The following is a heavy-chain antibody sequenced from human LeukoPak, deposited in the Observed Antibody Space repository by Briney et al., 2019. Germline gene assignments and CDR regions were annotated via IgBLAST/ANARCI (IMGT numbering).Heavy chain of an antibody. CDR3: ARGKAGDYDYVWGSHRPTPYYYMDV. CDR1: GYTFTSYG. V-gene: IGHV1-18*01. Sequence: EASVKVSCKASGYTFTSYGISWVRQAPGQGLEWMGWISAYNGNTSYAQKLQGRVTMTTDTSTSTAYMELRSLRSDDTAVYYCARGKAGDYDYVWGSHRPTPYYYMDVWGKGTTVTVSS. CDR2: ISAYNGNT. J-gene: IGHJ6*03. D-gene: IGHD3-16*02.